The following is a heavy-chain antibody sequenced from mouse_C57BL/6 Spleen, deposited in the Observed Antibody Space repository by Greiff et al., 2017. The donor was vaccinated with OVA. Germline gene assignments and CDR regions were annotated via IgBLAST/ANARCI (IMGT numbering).Heavy chain of an antibody. D-gene: IGHD2-5*01. J-gene: IGHJ4*01. V-gene: IGHV1-52*01. CDR3: ASSYYSNHYYAMDY. Sequence: QVQLQQPGAELVRPGSSVKLSCKASGYTFTSYWMHWVKQRPIQGLEWIGNIDPSDSETHYNQKFKDKATLTVDKSSSTAYMQLSSLTSEDSAVYYCASSYYSNHYYAMDYWGQGTSVTVSS. CDR2: IDPSDSET. CDR1: GYTFTSYW.